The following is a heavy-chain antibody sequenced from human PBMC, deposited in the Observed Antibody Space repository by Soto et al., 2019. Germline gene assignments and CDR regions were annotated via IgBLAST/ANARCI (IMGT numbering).Heavy chain of an antibody. J-gene: IGHJ4*02. Sequence: GGSLRLSCAASGFTFSSYSMNWVRQAPGKGLEWVSSISSSSSYIYYADSVKGRFTISRDNAENSLYLQMNSLRAEDTAVYYCATDLHDYGGNSFDYWGQGTLVTVSS. CDR1: GFTFSSYS. D-gene: IGHD4-17*01. V-gene: IGHV3-21*01. CDR2: ISSSSSYI. CDR3: ATDLHDYGGNSFDY.